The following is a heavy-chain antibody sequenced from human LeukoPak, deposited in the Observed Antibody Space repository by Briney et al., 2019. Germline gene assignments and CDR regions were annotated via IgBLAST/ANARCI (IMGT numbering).Heavy chain of an antibody. V-gene: IGHV3-11*01. J-gene: IGHJ6*02. D-gene: IGHD2-2*01. CDR2: IGNNGITI. Sequence: GGSLRLSCAASGFTFSDYYMSWIRQAPGKGLEWLAYIGNNGITIYYTVSVKGRFTISRDNARNSLYLQMSSLRGDDTAIYYCAREGSTYAYDYHYYATDVWGQGTTVTVSS. CDR3: AREGSTYAYDYHYYATDV. CDR1: GFTFSDYY.